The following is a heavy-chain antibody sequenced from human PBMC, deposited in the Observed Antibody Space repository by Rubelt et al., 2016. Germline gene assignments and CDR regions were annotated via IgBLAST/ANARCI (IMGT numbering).Heavy chain of an antibody. J-gene: IGHJ4*02. D-gene: IGHD5-18*01. CDR1: GYTFTSYY. Sequence: QVQLVQSGAEVKKPGASVKVSCKASGYTFTSYYMHWVRQAPGQGLEWMGWISAYNGNTNYAQKVQGGVTITADKSTSTGDMELSSLRSEDTAVYYCARPQGDSYGYDYWGQGTLVTVSS. CDR3: ARPQGDSYGYDY. CDR2: ISAYNGNT. V-gene: IGHV1-18*04.